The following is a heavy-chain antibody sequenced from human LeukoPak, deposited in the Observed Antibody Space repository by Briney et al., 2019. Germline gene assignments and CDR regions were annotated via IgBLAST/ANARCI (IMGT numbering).Heavy chain of an antibody. Sequence: PSETLSLTCTVSGGSISSGGYYWSWIRQPPGKGLEWIGYIYHSGSTYYNPSLKSRVTISVDRSKNQFSLKLSSVTAADTAMYYCAIVGATRGYFDYWGQGTLITVSS. D-gene: IGHD1-26*01. CDR3: AIVGATRGYFDY. J-gene: IGHJ4*02. V-gene: IGHV4-30-2*01. CDR2: IYHSGST. CDR1: GGSISSGGYY.